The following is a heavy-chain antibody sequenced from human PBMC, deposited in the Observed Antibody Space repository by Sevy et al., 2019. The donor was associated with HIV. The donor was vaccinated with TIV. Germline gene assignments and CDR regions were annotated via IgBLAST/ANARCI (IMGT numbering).Heavy chain of an antibody. J-gene: IGHJ4*02. CDR3: VRESIGAVGDIDY. CDR1: GDSISNYF. CDR2: IYYIGST. Sequence: SETLSLTCSVSGDSISNYFWSWIRQPPGKGLEWIGYIYYIGSTNYNPSLKSRVTISVDTSKKQFSLKLRSVTAADTAVYYCVRESIGAVGDIDYWGQGTLVTVSS. D-gene: IGHD6-13*01. V-gene: IGHV4-59*01.